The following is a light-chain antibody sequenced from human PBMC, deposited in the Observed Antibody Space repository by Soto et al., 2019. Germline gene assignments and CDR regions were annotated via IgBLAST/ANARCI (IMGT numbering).Light chain of an antibody. CDR1: SSDVGGYSY. V-gene: IGLV2-11*01. CDR3: SSYAGSHTFV. CDR2: DVT. J-gene: IGLJ1*01. Sequence: QSALTQPRSVSGSPGQSVTISCTGTSSDVGGYSYVSWYQQHPGKAPKLMVYDVTEGPSGVPDRFSGSKSGNTASLTISGLQAEDEADYYCSSYAGSHTFVFGTGTKLTVL.